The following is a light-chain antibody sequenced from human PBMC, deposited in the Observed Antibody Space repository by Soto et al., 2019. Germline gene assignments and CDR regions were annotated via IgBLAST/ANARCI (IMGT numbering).Light chain of an antibody. CDR1: QSVSSN. CDR2: GAS. J-gene: IGKJ1*01. CDR3: QQCFRHWT. Sequence: EIVMTQSPATLSVSPGERATLSCRASQSVSSNLAWYQQKPGQAPRLLIYGASTRATGIPARFSGSGSGTEFTLSITSLQPDDFATYYCQQCFRHWTFGQGTKVDI. V-gene: IGKV3-15*01.